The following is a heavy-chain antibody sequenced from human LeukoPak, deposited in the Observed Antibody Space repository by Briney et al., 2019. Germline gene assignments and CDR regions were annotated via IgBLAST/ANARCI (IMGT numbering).Heavy chain of an antibody. CDR3: ARVAYYDILTGYRTHHYYYYMDV. CDR1: GFTFSSYG. Sequence: GGSLRLSCAASGFTFSSYGMHWVRQAPGKGLEWMTFIRYDGGNKYYADSVKGRFTISRDNSKNTLYLQMNSLGAEDTAVYYCARVAYYDILTGYRTHHYYYYMDVWGKGTTVTISS. V-gene: IGHV3-30*02. J-gene: IGHJ6*03. CDR2: IRYDGGNK. D-gene: IGHD3-9*01.